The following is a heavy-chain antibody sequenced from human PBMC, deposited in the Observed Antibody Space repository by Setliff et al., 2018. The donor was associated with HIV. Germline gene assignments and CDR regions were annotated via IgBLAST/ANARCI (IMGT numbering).Heavy chain of an antibody. CDR1: GDTFSNYA. CDR3: ATWPDFWSGYLNYHYYYYMDV. D-gene: IGHD3-3*01. J-gene: IGHJ6*03. CDR2: IIPIFGTT. V-gene: IGHV1-69*13. Sequence: GASVKVSCKASGDTFSNYAISWVRQAPGQGLEWMGGIIPIFGTTNYAQKFQGRVTITADESTSTVYMELSSLRSGDTAVYYCATWPDFWSGYLNYHYYYYMDVWGKGTTVTVSS.